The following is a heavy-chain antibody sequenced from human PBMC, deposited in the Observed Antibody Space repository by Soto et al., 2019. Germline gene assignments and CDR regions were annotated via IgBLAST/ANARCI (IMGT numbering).Heavy chain of an antibody. V-gene: IGHV1-69*12. CDR2: IIPIFGTA. CDR3: ARHVPAAGYYYGMDV. J-gene: IGHJ6*02. D-gene: IGHD2-2*01. Sequence: QVQLVQSGAEVKKPGSSVKVSCKASGGTFSSYAISWVRQAPGQGLEWMGGIIPIFGTANYAKKFQGRVTIAADDSTSTAYMALSSLRSEYTAVYYCARHVPAAGYYYGMDVWGQGTTVTVSS. CDR1: GGTFSSYA.